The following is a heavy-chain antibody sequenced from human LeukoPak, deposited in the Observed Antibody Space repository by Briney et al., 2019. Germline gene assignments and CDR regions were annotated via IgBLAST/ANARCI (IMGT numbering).Heavy chain of an antibody. V-gene: IGHV4-61*08. CDR3: AREYSAFDH. D-gene: IGHD4-11*01. J-gene: IGHJ4*01. CDR2: VYHNGNI. Sequence: PSETLSLTCTVSGDPISSYSDYKWTWIRQPPGKGLEWIGYVYHNGNINYNPFLGSRLTISVDTSKNQFSLRLTSVTAADTAVYFCAREYSAFDHWGHGTLVTVSS. CDR1: GDPISSYSDY.